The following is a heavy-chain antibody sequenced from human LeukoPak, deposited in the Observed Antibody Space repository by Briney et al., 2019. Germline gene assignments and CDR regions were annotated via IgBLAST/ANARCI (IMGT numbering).Heavy chain of an antibody. Sequence: GSLRLSCAGSGFTFSSYAMNWVRQAPGKGLEWVASISTVSTYTFYADSVKGRFTISRDNVRNSLYLQMSSLGAEDTAVYYCARDGSGFYLYNYMDVWGKGTTVTVSS. CDR3: ARDGSGFYLYNYMDV. V-gene: IGHV3-21*01. CDR2: ISTVSTYT. J-gene: IGHJ6*03. D-gene: IGHD6-25*01. CDR1: GFTFSSYA.